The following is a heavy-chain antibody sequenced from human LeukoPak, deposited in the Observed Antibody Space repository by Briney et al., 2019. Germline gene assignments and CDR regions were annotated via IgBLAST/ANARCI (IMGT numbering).Heavy chain of an antibody. V-gene: IGHV4-61*01. D-gene: IGHD3-22*01. CDR1: GGSVSSGSYY. Sequence: SETLSLTCTVSGGSVSSGSYYWSWIRQPPGKGLEWIGYIYYSGSTNYNPSLKSRIIISVDTSKNRFSLKLSSVTAADTAVYFCARGAFNYYDTIGYSNDAFDIWGQGTMVTVSS. CDR3: ARGAFNYYDTIGYSNDAFDI. CDR2: IYYSGST. J-gene: IGHJ3*02.